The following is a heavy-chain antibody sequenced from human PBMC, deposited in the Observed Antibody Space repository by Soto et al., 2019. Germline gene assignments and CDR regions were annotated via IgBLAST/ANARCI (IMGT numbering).Heavy chain of an antibody. CDR1: GGYIISSSYY. J-gene: IGHJ4*02. CDR3: ARVYCSGGSCYFGPDFDY. V-gene: IGHV4-39*01. CDR2: IYYSGST. D-gene: IGHD2-15*01. Sequence: PSETLSLTSTVSGGYIISSSYYWGWIRQPPGKGLEWIGSIYYSGSTYYNPSLKSRVTISVDTSKNQFSLKLSSVTAADTAVYYCARVYCSGGSCYFGPDFDYWGQGTLVTVSS.